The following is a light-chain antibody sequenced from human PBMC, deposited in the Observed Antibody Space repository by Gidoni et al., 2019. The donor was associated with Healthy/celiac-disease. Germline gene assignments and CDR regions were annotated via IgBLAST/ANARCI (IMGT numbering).Light chain of an antibody. V-gene: IGKV1-39*01. CDR3: QQRYSTPWT. CDR2: AAS. J-gene: IGKJ1*01. Sequence: DIQLTQSPSSLSASVGDRVNITCRASQSISSHLNWYQQKPGKAPKLLIYAASSLQSGVPSRFSGSGSGTDFTLTISSLQPEDFATYYCQQRYSTPWTFGQGTKVEIK. CDR1: QSISSH.